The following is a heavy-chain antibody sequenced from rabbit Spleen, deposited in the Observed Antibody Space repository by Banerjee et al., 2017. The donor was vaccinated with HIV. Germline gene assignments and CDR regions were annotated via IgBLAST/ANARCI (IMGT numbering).Heavy chain of an antibody. Sequence: QSLEESGGDLVKPGGTLTLTCTASGLDFGSSYWMCWVRQAPGKGLEWIGDIYPVFGITNYANWMKGRFTISSDNAQNTVDLQMNSLTAADTATYFCTRNANGGWDLWGQGTLVTVS. V-gene: IGHV1S43*01. J-gene: IGHJ3*01. CDR3: TRNANGGWDL. CDR2: IYPVFGIT. CDR1: GLDFGSSYW. D-gene: IGHD4-1*01.